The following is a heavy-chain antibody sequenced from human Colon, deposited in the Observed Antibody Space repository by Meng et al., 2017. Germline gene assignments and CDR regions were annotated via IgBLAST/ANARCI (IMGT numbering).Heavy chain of an antibody. Sequence: QVQLQDSGPGLVKPSGTLSLTFAVSGDSISSGNGWTWVRQPPGKGLEWIGEIYPSGRTSSNPSLQGRVTILLDKSKNQFSLELNSVTAADTAIYFCARKRTSPGTLGFDYWGQGTLVTVSS. V-gene: IGHV4-4*02. CDR3: ARKRTSPGTLGFDY. J-gene: IGHJ4*02. D-gene: IGHD6-13*01. CDR2: IYPSGRT. CDR1: GDSISSGNG.